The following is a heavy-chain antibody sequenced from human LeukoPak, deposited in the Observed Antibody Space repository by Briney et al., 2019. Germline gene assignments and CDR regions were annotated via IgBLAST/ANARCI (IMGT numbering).Heavy chain of an antibody. V-gene: IGHV3-30*18. CDR2: ISYDGSNK. CDR1: GFTFSSYG. D-gene: IGHD6-19*01. J-gene: IGHJ4*02. Sequence: GGSLRLSCAASGFTFSSYGMHWVRQAPGKGLEWVAVISYDGSNKYYADSVKGRFTISRDNSKNTLYLQMNSLRAEDTAVYYCAKDGQWLVRYADYWGQGALVTVSS. CDR3: AKDGQWLVRYADY.